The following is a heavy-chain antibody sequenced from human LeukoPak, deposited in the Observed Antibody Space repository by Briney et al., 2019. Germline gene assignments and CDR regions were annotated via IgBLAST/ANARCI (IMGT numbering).Heavy chain of an antibody. CDR3: ARGDIVVVVAGNYYYSYMDV. D-gene: IGHD2-15*01. CDR1: GGSFSDYY. Sequence: PSETLSLTRAVYGGSFSDYYWSWIRQPPGKGLEWIGEINHSGSTNYNPSLKSRVTISVDTSKNQFSLKLSSVTAADTAVYYCARGDIVVVVAGNYYYSYMDVWGKGTTVTVSS. V-gene: IGHV4-34*01. CDR2: INHSGST. J-gene: IGHJ6*03.